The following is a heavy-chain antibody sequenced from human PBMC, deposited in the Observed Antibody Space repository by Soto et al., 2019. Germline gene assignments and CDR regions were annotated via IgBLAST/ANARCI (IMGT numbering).Heavy chain of an antibody. J-gene: IGHJ4*02. CDR2: IYHSGST. Sequence: QVQLQESGPGLVKPSGTLSLTCAGSGGSISSSNWWSWVRQHPGKGLEWIGEIYHSGSTNYIPSLKSRVTISVAKSKNQFSLKLSSVTAADTAVYYCARRLTYCGGDCFDYWGQGTLVTVSS. CDR1: GGSISSSNW. CDR3: ARRLTYCGGDCFDY. D-gene: IGHD2-21*01. V-gene: IGHV4-4*02.